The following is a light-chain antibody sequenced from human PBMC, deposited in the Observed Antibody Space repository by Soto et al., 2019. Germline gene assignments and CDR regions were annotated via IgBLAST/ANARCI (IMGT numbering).Light chain of an antibody. Sequence: DIQMTQSPSSLSASVGDRVTITCQASQDISNYINWYQQKPGKAPQLLLYAASNLETGVPSRFSGSGSGTDFTLTISSLQPGDLGPYFCQQYDDLPRTFGGGTKVELK. V-gene: IGKV1-33*01. CDR3: QQYDDLPRT. J-gene: IGKJ4*01. CDR2: AAS. CDR1: QDISNY.